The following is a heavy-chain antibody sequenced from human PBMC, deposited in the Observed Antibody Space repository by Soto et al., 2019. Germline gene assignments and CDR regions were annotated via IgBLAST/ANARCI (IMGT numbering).Heavy chain of an antibody. CDR1: SGSVSSGSYY. J-gene: IGHJ4*02. CDR3: ASGGHDYDSSGYYPSFDY. V-gene: IGHV4-61*01. CDR2: IYYSGST. Sequence: SETLSLTCTVSSGSVSSGSYYWSWILQPPGKELEWIGYIYYSGSTNYNHSLKSRVTISVDTSKNQFSLKLSSVTAADTAVYYCASGGHDYDSSGYYPSFDYWGQGTLVTVSS. D-gene: IGHD3-22*01.